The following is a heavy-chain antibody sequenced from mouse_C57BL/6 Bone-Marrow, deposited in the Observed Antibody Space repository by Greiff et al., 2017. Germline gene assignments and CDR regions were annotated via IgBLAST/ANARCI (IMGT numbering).Heavy chain of an antibody. Sequence: QVQLQQSGAELVKPGASVKISCKASGYAFSSYWMNWVKQRPGKGLEWIGQIYPGDGDTNYNGKFKGKATLTADKSSSTAYMQLSSLTSEDSAVYSCAREGFITTAGYFDVWGTGTTVTVSS. CDR1: GYAFSSYW. CDR2: IYPGDGDT. CDR3: AREGFITTAGYFDV. J-gene: IGHJ1*03. D-gene: IGHD1-1*01. V-gene: IGHV1-80*01.